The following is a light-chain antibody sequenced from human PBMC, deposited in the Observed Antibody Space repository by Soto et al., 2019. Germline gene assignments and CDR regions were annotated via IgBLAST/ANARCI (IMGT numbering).Light chain of an antibody. J-gene: IGKJ2*01. CDR3: QQGHTWPLT. Sequence: EIVLTQSPATLSVSPGESATLSCRDRQTISSELAWYQQKPGQPPRLLIYGASTRATGVPARFTGSGSGSDFTLTISGLHSEDFAVYYCQQGHTWPLTFGQGTRLEI. CDR1: QTISSE. CDR2: GAS. V-gene: IGKV3-15*01.